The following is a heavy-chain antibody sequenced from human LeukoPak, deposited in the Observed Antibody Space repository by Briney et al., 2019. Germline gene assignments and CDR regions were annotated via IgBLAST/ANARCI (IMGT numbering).Heavy chain of an antibody. D-gene: IGHD3-22*01. CDR1: GYIFSDYG. Sequence: GASVKVSCKASGYIFSDYGVTWMRQAPGQGLEWMGRIIPILGIANYAQKFQGRVTITADKSTSTAYMELSSLRSEDTAVYYCARVGYYYDSSGYSPFDYWGQGTLVTVSS. CDR2: IIPILGIA. J-gene: IGHJ4*02. V-gene: IGHV1-69*04. CDR3: ARVGYYYDSSGYSPFDY.